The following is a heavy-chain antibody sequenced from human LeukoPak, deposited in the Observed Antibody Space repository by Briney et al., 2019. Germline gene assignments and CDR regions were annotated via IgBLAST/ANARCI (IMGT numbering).Heavy chain of an antibody. CDR3: TRTSASTAIDY. D-gene: IGHD4-17*01. Sequence: SETLSLTCAVYGGSFSGYYWSWIRQPPGKRLEWIGYIYYSGSPNYSPSLKSRVTMSLDTSRNQFSLKLSSVTAADTAVYYCTRTSASTAIDYWGPGTQVTVSS. CDR1: GGSFSGYY. CDR2: IYYSGSP. J-gene: IGHJ4*02. V-gene: IGHV4-59*01.